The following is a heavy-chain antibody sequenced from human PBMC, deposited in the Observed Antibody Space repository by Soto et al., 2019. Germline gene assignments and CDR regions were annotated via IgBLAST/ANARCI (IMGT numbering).Heavy chain of an antibody. CDR1: GGSFSGYY. D-gene: IGHD3-10*01. CDR2: INHSGST. J-gene: IGHJ5*02. Sequence: SETLSLTCAVYGGSFSGYYWSWIRQPPGKGLEWIGEINHSGSTNYNPSLKSRVTISVDTSKNQFSLKLSSVTAADTAVYYCATLPARVRGVRTPKNWFDPWGQGTLVTVSS. CDR3: ATLPARVRGVRTPKNWFDP. V-gene: IGHV4-34*01.